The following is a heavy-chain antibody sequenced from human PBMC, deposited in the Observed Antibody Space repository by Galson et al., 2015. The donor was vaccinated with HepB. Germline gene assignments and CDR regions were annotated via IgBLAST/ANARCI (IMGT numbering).Heavy chain of an antibody. D-gene: IGHD3-3*01. J-gene: IGHJ6*03. CDR2: IIPIFGTA. Sequence: SVKVSCKASGGTFSSYAISWVRQAPGQGLEWMGGIIPIFGTANYAQKFQGRVTITADESTSTAYMELSSLRSEDTAVYYCARGVRFLEWLSILDYYYYYMDVWGKGTTVTVSS. CDR1: GGTFSSYA. V-gene: IGHV1-69*13. CDR3: ARGVRFLEWLSILDYYYYYMDV.